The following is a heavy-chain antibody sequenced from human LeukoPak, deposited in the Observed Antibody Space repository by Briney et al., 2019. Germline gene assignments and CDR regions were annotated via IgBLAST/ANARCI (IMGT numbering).Heavy chain of an antibody. CDR2: INPNSGDT. J-gene: IGHJ4*02. Sequence: ASVKVSCKASGYTFTGQYMYWVRQAPGQGLEWMGWINPNSGDTNYAQKFQGRVTMTRDTSISTAYMELSRQRSDDTAVYYCARVYSSSNYWGQGTLVTVSS. CDR1: GYTFTGQY. CDR3: ARVYSSSNY. D-gene: IGHD6-6*01. V-gene: IGHV1-2*02.